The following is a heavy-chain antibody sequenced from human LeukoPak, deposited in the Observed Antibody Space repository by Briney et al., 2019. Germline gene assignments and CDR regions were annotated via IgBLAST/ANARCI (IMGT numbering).Heavy chain of an antibody. V-gene: IGHV4-61*01. Sequence: SETLSLTCSVSGYSISSAYYWSWIRQPPGKGLEWIGYIYYSGSTNYNPSLKSRVTISVDTSKNQFSLKLSSVTAADTAVYYCARESSSSAYFDYWGQGTLVTVSS. D-gene: IGHD6-6*01. CDR3: ARESSSSAYFDY. CDR2: IYYSGST. J-gene: IGHJ4*02. CDR1: GYSISSAYY.